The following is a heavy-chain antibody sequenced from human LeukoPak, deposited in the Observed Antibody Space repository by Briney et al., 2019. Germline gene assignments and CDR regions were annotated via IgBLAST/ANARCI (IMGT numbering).Heavy chain of an antibody. CDR1: GGSISSGSNY. D-gene: IGHD6-19*01. V-gene: IGHV4-61*02. Sequence: SETLSLTCTVSGGSISSGSNYWSWIRQPAGKGLEWTGRLYSSGSTNYNPSLKSRVTISVDKSKNQFSLKLSSVTAADTAVYYCARRAKGYSSGWYWGNFDYWGQGTLVTVSS. CDR3: ARRAKGYSSGWYWGNFDY. CDR2: LYSSGST. J-gene: IGHJ4*02.